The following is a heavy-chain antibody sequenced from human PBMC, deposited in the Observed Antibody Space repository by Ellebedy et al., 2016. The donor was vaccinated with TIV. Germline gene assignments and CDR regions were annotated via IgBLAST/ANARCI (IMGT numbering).Heavy chain of an antibody. CDR2: ISWNSGSI. D-gene: IGHD3-22*01. J-gene: IGHJ3*02. CDR1: GFTFDDYA. V-gene: IGHV3-9*01. CDR3: AKAPHESSGYYDAFDI. Sequence: GGSLRLXXAASGFTFDDYAMHWVRQAPGKGLEWVSGISWNSGSIGYADSVKGRFTISRDNAKNSLYLQMNSLRAEDTALYYCAKAPHESSGYYDAFDIWGQGTMVNVSS.